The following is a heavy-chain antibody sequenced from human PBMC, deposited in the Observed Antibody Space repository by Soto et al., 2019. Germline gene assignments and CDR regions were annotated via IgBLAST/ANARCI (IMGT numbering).Heavy chain of an antibody. CDR3: VRGLFTGSPHFFF. Sequence: HPGGSLRLSCFASEFTFSNYWMTWVRQIPGKGLEWVANMGADGSEKNYVDSVKGRFTVSRDNAKRSLYLQMNNLRVEDTAVYYCVRGLFTGSPHFFFWGQGTLVTVSS. D-gene: IGHD1-26*01. CDR1: EFTFSNYW. J-gene: IGHJ4*02. CDR2: MGADGSEK. V-gene: IGHV3-7*05.